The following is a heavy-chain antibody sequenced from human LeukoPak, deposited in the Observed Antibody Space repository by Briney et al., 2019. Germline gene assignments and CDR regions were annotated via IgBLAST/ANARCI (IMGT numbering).Heavy chain of an antibody. V-gene: IGHV4-31*03. CDR2: IYYSGST. D-gene: IGHD2-8*01. J-gene: IGHJ5*02. CDR1: GGSISSGGYY. Sequence: SETLPLTCTVSGGSISSGGYYWSWIRQHPGKGLEWIGYIYYSGSTYYNPSLKSRVTISVDTSKNQFSLKLSSVTAADTAVYYCARDRMRSFDPWGQGTLVTVSS. CDR3: ARDRMRSFDP.